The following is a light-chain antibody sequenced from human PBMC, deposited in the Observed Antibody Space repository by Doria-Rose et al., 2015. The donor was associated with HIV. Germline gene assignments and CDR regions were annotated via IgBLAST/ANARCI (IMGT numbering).Light chain of an antibody. CDR1: QSFSSTY. CDR2: DGS. CDR3: HQYGTSWT. V-gene: IGKV3-20*01. J-gene: IGKJ1*01. Sequence: TQSPGTLSLSPGERATLSCRASQSFSSTYLAWYQQKPGLAPSLLIYDGSTRATGIPDGFSASGSGTDFTLTINRLEPEDFALYYCHQYGTSWTFGQGTKVEI.